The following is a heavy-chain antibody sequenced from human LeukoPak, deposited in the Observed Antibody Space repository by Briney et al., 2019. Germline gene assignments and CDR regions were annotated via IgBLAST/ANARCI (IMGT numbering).Heavy chain of an antibody. CDR1: GFTFSSYA. V-gene: IGHV3-30*01. J-gene: IGHJ4*02. Sequence: TAGSLRLSCAASGFTFSSYAMHWVRQAPGKGLEWVAVISYDGSNKYYADSVKGRFTISRDNSKNTLYLQMNSLRAEDTAVYYCARGTMIVEDWGQGTLVTVSS. CDR2: ISYDGSNK. CDR3: ARGTMIVED. D-gene: IGHD3-22*01.